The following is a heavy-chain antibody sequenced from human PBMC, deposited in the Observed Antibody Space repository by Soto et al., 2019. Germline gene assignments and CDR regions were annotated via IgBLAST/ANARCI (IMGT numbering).Heavy chain of an antibody. V-gene: IGHV3-11*01. CDR3: ARGRGRAFDI. Sequence: GGSLRLSCAASGFTFSDYYMCWVRQAPGEGLEWVSHISSDGTTIYYADSVKGRFTISRDNAKNSLYLHMNSLRAEDTAVYYCARGRGRAFDIWGQGTLVTVSS. J-gene: IGHJ3*02. D-gene: IGHD6-25*01. CDR2: ISSDGTTI. CDR1: GFTFSDYY.